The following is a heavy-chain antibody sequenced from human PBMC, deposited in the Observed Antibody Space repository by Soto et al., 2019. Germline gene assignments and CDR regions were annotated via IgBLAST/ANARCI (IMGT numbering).Heavy chain of an antibody. D-gene: IGHD6-19*01. CDR2: INHSGST. J-gene: IGHJ4*02. V-gene: IGHV4-34*01. CDR1: GGSFSGYY. CDR3: ARGNGYSSGWPFDY. Sequence: QVQLQQWGAGLLKPSETLSLTCAVYGGSFSGYYWSWIRQPPGKGLEWIGEINHSGSTNYNPSLSSRLTISVDTSKNQFSLKLSSVTAADTAVYYCARGNGYSSGWPFDYWGQGTLVTVSS.